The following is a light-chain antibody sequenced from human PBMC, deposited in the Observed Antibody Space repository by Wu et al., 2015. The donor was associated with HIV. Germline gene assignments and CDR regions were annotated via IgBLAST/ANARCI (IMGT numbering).Light chain of an antibody. CDR3: LQYNYLPPLT. CDR2: GAS. J-gene: IGKJ4*01. Sequence: EIVMTQSPATLSVSPGERATLSCRASQTISINLAWYQQKPGQAPRLLIYGASTRATGIPARFSGSGSGTEFTLTISSMQSEDVATYHCLQYNYLPPLTFGGGTKV. CDR1: QTISIN. V-gene: IGKV3-15*01.